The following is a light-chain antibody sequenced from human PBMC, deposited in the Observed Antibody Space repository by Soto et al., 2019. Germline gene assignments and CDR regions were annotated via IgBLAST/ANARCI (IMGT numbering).Light chain of an antibody. CDR2: GTS. V-gene: IGKV3-20*01. J-gene: IGKJ3*01. CDR3: EQYGNSPLT. Sequence: ETVLTQSPGTLSLSPGDRATLSCRASQNVYSNFVGWYQQRPGQAPMLLIYGTSTRATDIPVRFSGSGSGTDFTLTISRLELDDFAVYFCEQYGNSPLTFGPGTKVDF. CDR1: QNVYSNF.